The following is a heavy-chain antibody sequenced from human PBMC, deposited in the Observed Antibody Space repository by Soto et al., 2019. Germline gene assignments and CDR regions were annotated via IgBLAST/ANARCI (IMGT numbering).Heavy chain of an antibody. Sequence: GGSLRLSCAASGFTFSSYSMNWVRQAPGKGLEWVSYISSSSSTIYYADSVKGRFTISRDNAKNSLYLQMNSLRAEDTAVYYCARDIAVAGDGGFDYWGQGTLVTVSA. V-gene: IGHV3-48*01. CDR2: ISSSSSTI. CDR1: GFTFSSYS. CDR3: ARDIAVAGDGGFDY. J-gene: IGHJ4*02. D-gene: IGHD6-19*01.